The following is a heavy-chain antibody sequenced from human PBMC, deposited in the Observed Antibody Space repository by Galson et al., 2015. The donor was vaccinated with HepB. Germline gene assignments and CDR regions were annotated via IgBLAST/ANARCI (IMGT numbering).Heavy chain of an antibody. CDR3: ARDPPYYYDSSGYLTI. V-gene: IGHV3-21*01. CDR1: GFTFSSYS. CDR2: ISSSSSYI. J-gene: IGHJ4*02. Sequence: SLRLSCAASGFTFSSYSMNWVRQAPGKGLEWVSSISSSSSYIYYADSVKGRFTISRDNAKNSLYLQMISLRAEDTAVYYCARDPPYYYDSSGYLTIWGQGTLVTVSS. D-gene: IGHD3-22*01.